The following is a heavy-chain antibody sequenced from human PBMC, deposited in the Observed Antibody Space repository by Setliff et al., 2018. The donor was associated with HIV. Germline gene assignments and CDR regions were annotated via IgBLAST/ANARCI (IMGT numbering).Heavy chain of an antibody. CDR2: SLPMLGTA. D-gene: IGHD2-21*01. Sequence: ASVKVSCKASGGTFRSTAISWVRQAPGEGLEWMGRSLPMLGTANYAHQFQGRLTITADTSATTVYMELSSLKYGDAAVYYCARDPSSSPSDRGWCPVSYLDYWGQGSLVTVS. CDR3: ARDPSSSPSDRGWCPVSYLDY. V-gene: IGHV1-69*04. J-gene: IGHJ4*02. CDR1: GGTFRSTA.